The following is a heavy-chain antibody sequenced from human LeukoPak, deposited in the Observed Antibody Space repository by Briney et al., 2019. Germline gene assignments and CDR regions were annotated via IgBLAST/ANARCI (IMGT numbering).Heavy chain of an antibody. Sequence: GGSLRLSCAASGFTFSSYWMSWVRQAPGKGLEWVANIKQDGSEKSYVDSVKGRFTISRDNAKNSLYLQMNSLRAEDTAVYYCALSSSWYYFDYWGQGTLVTVSS. V-gene: IGHV3-7*01. CDR1: GFTFSSYW. J-gene: IGHJ4*02. CDR2: IKQDGSEK. CDR3: ALSSSWYYFDY. D-gene: IGHD6-13*01.